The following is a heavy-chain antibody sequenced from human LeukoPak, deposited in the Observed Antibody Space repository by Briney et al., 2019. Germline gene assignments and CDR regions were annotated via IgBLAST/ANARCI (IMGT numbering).Heavy chain of an antibody. V-gene: IGHV3-66*02. CDR1: GFTVSSNY. J-gene: IGHJ6*02. D-gene: IGHD1-26*01. CDR2: IYSGGST. CDR3: ARVPGGGGSYYYYYGMDV. Sequence: GGSLRLSCAASGFTVSSNYMSWVRKAPGKGLGWVSFIYSGGSTYYADSVKGRFTISRDNSKNTLYLQMNSLRAEDTAVYYCARVPGGGGSYYYYYGMDVWGQGTTVTVSS.